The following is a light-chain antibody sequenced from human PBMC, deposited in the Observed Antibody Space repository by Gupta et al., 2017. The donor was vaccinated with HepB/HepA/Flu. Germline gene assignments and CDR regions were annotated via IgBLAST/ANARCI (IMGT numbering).Light chain of an antibody. CDR3: GLYKITTTSFI. CDR1: SSDVYNSNY. Sequence: QSVLTQPASVSGSPGQSITISCTGTSSDVYNSNYVSWYQHHPGKGPKLIIYDVSNRPSGVSTRFSGSRSGNTASLTINGLKGEDEAEYYCGLYKITTTSFIFGTGTKVTVL. J-gene: IGLJ1*01. CDR2: DVS. V-gene: IGLV2-14*03.